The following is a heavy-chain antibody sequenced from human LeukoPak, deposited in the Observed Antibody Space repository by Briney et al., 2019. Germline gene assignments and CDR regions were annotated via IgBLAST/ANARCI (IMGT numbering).Heavy chain of an antibody. Sequence: GGSLRLSCAASGFTFRSYWMHWVRQAPGKGREWVSRVIRDDSFTNYADSVKGRFTISRDNAKNTLYLQMSSLRAEDTAVYFCVRDGDDFNFDYWGQGSLVTVSS. D-gene: IGHD5-24*01. CDR2: VIRDDSFT. J-gene: IGHJ4*02. V-gene: IGHV3-74*01. CDR3: VRDGDDFNFDY. CDR1: GFTFRSYW.